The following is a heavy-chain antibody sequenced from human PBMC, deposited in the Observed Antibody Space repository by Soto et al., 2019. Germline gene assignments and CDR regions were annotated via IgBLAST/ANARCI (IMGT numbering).Heavy chain of an antibody. J-gene: IGHJ4*02. CDR3: AKRFVPYCSGGSCYREFDY. D-gene: IGHD2-15*01. CDR1: GFTFSSYA. Sequence: GGSLRLSCAASGFTFSSYAMSWVRQAPGKGLEWVSAISGSGGSTYYADSVKGRFTISRDNSKNTLYLQMNSLRAEDTAVYYCAKRFVPYCSGGSCYREFDYWGQGTLVTVSS. V-gene: IGHV3-23*01. CDR2: ISGSGGST.